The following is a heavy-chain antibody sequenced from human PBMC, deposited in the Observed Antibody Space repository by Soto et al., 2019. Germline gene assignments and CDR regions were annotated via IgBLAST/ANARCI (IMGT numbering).Heavy chain of an antibody. CDR1: GGSITSSSYS. Sequence: PSETLSLTCAVSGGSITSSSYSWGWVRQPPGKGLEWIATFYYSENTHYNPSLKSRVTISVDTSKNQFSLILTSVTAADTAVYYWASLGENLRSPSCFVFNVMAVGGKRTTVPVPS. V-gene: IGHV4-39*01. D-gene: IGHD2-2*01. CDR3: ASLGENLRSPSCFVFNVMAV. J-gene: IGHJ6*03. CDR2: FYYSENT.